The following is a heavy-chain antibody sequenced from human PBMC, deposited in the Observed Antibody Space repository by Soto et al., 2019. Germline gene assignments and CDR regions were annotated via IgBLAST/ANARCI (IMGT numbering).Heavy chain of an antibody. J-gene: IGHJ4*02. CDR1: GFIFSDLY. V-gene: IGHV3-11*01. CDR2: ISGGGETI. CDR3: AKTSSGWYEFDY. Sequence: PGGSLRLSCAASGFIFSDLYMTWIRQAPGKGLEWLSYISGGGETIHYADSVKGRFTVSRDNARRSLYLQMNSLRADDTAVYYCAKTSSGWYEFDYWGQGTLVTVSS. D-gene: IGHD6-19*01.